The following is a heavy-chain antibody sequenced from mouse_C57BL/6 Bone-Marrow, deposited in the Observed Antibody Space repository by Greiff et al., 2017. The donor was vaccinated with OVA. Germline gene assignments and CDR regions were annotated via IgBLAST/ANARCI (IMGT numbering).Heavy chain of an antibody. CDR3: ARDGGRYFDV. V-gene: IGHV5-16*01. J-gene: IGHJ1*03. CDR1: GFTFSDYY. CDR2: INYDGSST. Sequence: EVKLVESEGGLVQPGSSMKLSCTASGFTFSDYYMAWVRQVPEKGLEWVANINYDGSSTYYLDPLKSRFIISRDNAKNILYLQMSSLKSEDTATYYCARDGGRYFDVWGTGTTVTVSS.